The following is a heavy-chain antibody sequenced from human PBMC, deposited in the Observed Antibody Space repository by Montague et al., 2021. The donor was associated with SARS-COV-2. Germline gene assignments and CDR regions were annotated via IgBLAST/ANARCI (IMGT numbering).Heavy chain of an antibody. Sequence: SLRLSCAASRFTFSSYAMHWVRQAPGKGLEWVAVISYDGSNKYYADYVKGRFTISRDNSKNTLYLKMNSLRAEDTAVYYCARVRYCSSTSCYNVYYGMDVWGQGTTVTVSS. CDR2: ISYDGSNK. CDR1: RFTFSSYA. D-gene: IGHD2-2*02. J-gene: IGHJ6*02. CDR3: ARVRYCSSTSCYNVYYGMDV. V-gene: IGHV3-30-3*01.